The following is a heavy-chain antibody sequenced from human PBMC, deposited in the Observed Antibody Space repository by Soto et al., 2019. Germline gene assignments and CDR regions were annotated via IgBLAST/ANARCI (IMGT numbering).Heavy chain of an antibody. CDR2: ISSSSSTI. J-gene: IGHJ4*02. CDR3: ARDQGPVSDILTGYLKGPGYYFDY. Sequence: GGSLRLSCAASGFTFSSYSMNWVRQAPGKGLEWVSYISSSSSTIYYADSVKGRFTISRDNAKNSLYLRMNSLRAEDTAVYYCARDQGPVSDILTGYLKGPGYYFDYWGQGTLVTVSS. D-gene: IGHD3-9*01. CDR1: GFTFSSYS. V-gene: IGHV3-48*01.